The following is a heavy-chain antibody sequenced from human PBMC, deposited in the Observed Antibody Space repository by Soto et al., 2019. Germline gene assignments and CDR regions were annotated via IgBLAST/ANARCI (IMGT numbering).Heavy chain of an antibody. CDR3: AKGGITICGVAHY. D-gene: IGHD3-3*01. CDR1: GFTFDDYA. Sequence: VQLVESGGGLVQPGRSLRLSCAASGFTFDDYAMHWVRQAPGKGLEWVSGISWNSGSIGYADSVKGRFTISRDNAKNSLYLXMNSXRXEDTALYYCAKGGITICGVAHYWGQGTLVTVSS. V-gene: IGHV3-9*01. CDR2: ISWNSGSI. J-gene: IGHJ4*02.